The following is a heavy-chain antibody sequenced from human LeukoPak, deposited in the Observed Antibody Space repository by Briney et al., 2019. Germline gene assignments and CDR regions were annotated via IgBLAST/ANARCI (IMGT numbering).Heavy chain of an antibody. V-gene: IGHV3-7*01. Sequence: GGSLRLSCAASGFTFSNYWMSWVRQAPGKGLGWVANINEDGSEKYYVDSVKGRFTISRDNAKNSLYLQMKSLRADDTAVYFCARARDYGFDYWGQGTLVTVSS. D-gene: IGHD4-17*01. J-gene: IGHJ4*02. CDR1: GFTFSNYW. CDR2: INEDGSEK. CDR3: ARARDYGFDY.